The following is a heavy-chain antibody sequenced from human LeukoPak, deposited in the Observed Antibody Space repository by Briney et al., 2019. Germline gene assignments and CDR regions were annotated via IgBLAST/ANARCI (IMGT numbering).Heavy chain of an antibody. D-gene: IGHD3-22*01. J-gene: IGHJ4*02. CDR3: ARDKYYYDSSGLWGY. V-gene: IGHV3-11*04. CDR1: GFTFSDYY. CDR2: ISSSGSTI. Sequence: GGSLRLSCAASGFTFSDYYMSWIRQAPGKGLERVSYISSSGSTIYYADSVKGRFTISRDNAKNSLYLQMNSLRAEDTAVYYCARDKYYYDSSGLWGYWGQGTLVTVSS.